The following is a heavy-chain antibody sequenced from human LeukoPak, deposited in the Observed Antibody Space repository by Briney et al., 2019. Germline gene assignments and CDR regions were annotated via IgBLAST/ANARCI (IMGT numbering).Heavy chain of an antibody. CDR1: GYTFTSYG. V-gene: IGHV1-18*01. J-gene: IGHJ4*02. Sequence: ASVKVSCKASGYTFTSYGISWVRQAPGQGLEWMGWISAYNGNTNYAQKLKGRVTMTTDTSTSTAYMELSRLRSDDTAVYYCARGPIWYSSSWYISDYWGQGTLVTVSS. CDR2: ISAYNGNT. D-gene: IGHD6-13*01. CDR3: ARGPIWYSSSWYISDY.